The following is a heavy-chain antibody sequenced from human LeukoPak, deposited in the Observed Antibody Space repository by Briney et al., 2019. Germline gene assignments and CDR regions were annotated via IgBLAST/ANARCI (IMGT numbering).Heavy chain of an antibody. J-gene: IGHJ4*02. CDR3: TTERGIVGLDY. CDR1: VFTSSNAW. CDR2: IKIKTDGGTT. D-gene: IGHD3-22*01. V-gene: IGHV3-15*01. Sequence: GRTLRLSCAPSVFTSSNAWTSWVRQAPGKGLEWVCRIKIKTDGGTTDYAAPVKGRFPMSRADSKYTRNLQMYSLQTGVCTVVYFTTERGIVGLDYWGQGTLVTVSS.